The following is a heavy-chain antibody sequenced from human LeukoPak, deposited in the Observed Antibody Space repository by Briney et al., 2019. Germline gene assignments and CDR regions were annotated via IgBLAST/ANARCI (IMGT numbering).Heavy chain of an antibody. V-gene: IGHV3-74*01. D-gene: IGHD6-25*01. CDR3: ARRSAAKDAFDI. CDR2: INSDGSST. J-gene: IGHJ3*02. CDR1: GFTFSNYW. Sequence: QAGGSLRLSCAASGFTFSNYWMHWVRHAPGKGLGWVSRINSDGSSTSYADSVKGRFTISRDNAKNTLYLQMNSLRAEDTAVYYCARRSAAKDAFDIWGQGTMVTVSS.